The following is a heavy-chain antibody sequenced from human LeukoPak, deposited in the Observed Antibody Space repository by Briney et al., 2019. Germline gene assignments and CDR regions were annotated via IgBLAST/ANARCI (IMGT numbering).Heavy chain of an antibody. CDR3: ARAQYYYDSSGDDALDI. D-gene: IGHD3-22*01. CDR1: GGTFSSYA. J-gene: IGHJ3*02. V-gene: IGHV1-69*05. Sequence: ASVKVSCKASGGTFSSYAISWVRQAPGQGLEWMGGIIPIFGTANYAQKFQGRVTMTTETSTSTAYMELRSLRSDDTAVYYCARAQYYYDSSGDDALDIWGQGTMVTVSS. CDR2: IIPIFGTA.